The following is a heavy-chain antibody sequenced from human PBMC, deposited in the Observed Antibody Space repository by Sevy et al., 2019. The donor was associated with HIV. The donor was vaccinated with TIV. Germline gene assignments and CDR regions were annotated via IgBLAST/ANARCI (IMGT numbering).Heavy chain of an antibody. J-gene: IGHJ4*02. CDR3: ARHMDSGTYGHPGFDY. D-gene: IGHD1-26*01. CDR1: GGSISSSSYY. CDR2: MYYSGST. Sequence: SETLSLTCTVSGGSISSSSYYWGCIRRPPGKGLEWIGSMYYSGSTYYNPSLKSRVTISVDTFMNQFSLKLSSVTAADTAVYYCARHMDSGTYGHPGFDYWGQGTLVTVSS. V-gene: IGHV4-39*01.